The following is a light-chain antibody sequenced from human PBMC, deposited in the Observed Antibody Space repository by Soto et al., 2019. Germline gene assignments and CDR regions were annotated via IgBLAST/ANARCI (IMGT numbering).Light chain of an antibody. J-gene: IGLJ2*01. Sequence: QSALTQPPSASGSPGQSVTISCTGTSSDVGGYNYVSWFQQHPGKAPKLVIYEVTKRPSGIPDRFSGSKSGTSATLGITGLQTGDEADYYCGTWDSSLNALFGGGTKLTVL. V-gene: IGLV2-8*01. CDR1: SSDVGGYNY. CDR2: EVT. CDR3: GTWDSSLNAL.